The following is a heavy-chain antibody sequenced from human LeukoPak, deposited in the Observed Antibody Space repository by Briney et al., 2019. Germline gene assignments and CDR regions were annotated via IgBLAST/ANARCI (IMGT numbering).Heavy chain of an antibody. J-gene: IGHJ4*02. Sequence: GGSLRLSCAASGFTVSSKYMSWVRQAPGKGLEWVSVIFSGGSTNYADSVKGRFTISRDNSKNTLFLQMNGLRAEDTAVYYCARGRPNYYFDYWGQGTLVTVSS. CDR1: GFTVSSKY. CDR3: ARGRPNYYFDY. V-gene: IGHV3-66*01. CDR2: IFSGGST.